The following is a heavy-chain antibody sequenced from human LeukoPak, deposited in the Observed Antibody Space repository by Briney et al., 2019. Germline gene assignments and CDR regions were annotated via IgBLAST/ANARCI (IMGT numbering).Heavy chain of an antibody. D-gene: IGHD1-1*01. CDR3: ARRGYNWNDGANWFDP. J-gene: IGHJ5*02. Sequence: ASVKVSCKASGGTFSSYAISWVRQAPGQGLEWMGGIIPIFGTANYAQKFQGRVTITADESTSTAYMELSSLRSEDTAVYYCARRGYNWNDGANWFDPWGQGTLVTVSS. CDR2: IIPIFGTA. V-gene: IGHV1-69*13. CDR1: GGTFSSYA.